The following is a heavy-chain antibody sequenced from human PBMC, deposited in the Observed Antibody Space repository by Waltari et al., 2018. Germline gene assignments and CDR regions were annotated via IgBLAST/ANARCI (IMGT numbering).Heavy chain of an antibody. J-gene: IGHJ5*02. D-gene: IGHD3-10*01. CDR3: ARLWFGELLSNWFDP. Sequence: AEVKKPGESLKISCKGSGYSFTSYWIGWVRQMPGKGLEWMGIIYPGDSDTRYSPSFQGQVTISADKSISTAYLQWSSLKASDTAMYYCARLWFGELLSNWFDPWGQGTLVTVSS. V-gene: IGHV5-51*03. CDR1: GYSFTSYW. CDR2: IYPGDSDT.